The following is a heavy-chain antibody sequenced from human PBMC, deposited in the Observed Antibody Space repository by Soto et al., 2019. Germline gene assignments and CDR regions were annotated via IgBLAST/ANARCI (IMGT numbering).Heavy chain of an antibody. CDR1: GFTFSASA. CDR2: IRSKTNSYAT. Sequence: EVHLVESGGGLVQPGGSLKLSCAASGFTFSASAMHWVRQASGKGLEWIGRIRSKTNSYATAYDASVKGRFIISRDDSKNTAYLQMNSLKTEDTAVYYCTRHSIDLWGQGTLVTVSS. J-gene: IGHJ5*02. CDR3: TRHSIDL. V-gene: IGHV3-73*02.